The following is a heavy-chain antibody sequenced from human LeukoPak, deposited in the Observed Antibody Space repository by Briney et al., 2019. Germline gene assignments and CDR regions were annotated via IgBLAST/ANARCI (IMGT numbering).Heavy chain of an antibody. CDR1: GGSFSGYY. V-gene: IGHV4-34*01. D-gene: IGHD3-16*02. CDR3: ARGIRITFGGVIVFYYYYYMDV. Sequence: PSETLSLTCAVYGGSFSGYYWSWIRQPPGKGLEWIGEINHSGSTNYNPSLKSRVTISVDTSKNQFSLKLSSVTAADTAVYYCARGIRITFGGVIVFYYYYYMDVWGKGTTVTVSS. CDR2: INHSGST. J-gene: IGHJ6*03.